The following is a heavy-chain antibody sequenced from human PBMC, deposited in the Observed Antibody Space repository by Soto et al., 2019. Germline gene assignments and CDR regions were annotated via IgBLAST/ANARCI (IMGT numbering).Heavy chain of an antibody. CDR2: IVVGSGNT. D-gene: IGHD5-12*01. CDR1: GFTFTSSA. Sequence: ASVKVSCKASGFTFTSSAMQWVRQARGQRLEWIGWIVVGSGNTNYAQKFQERVTITRDMSTSTAYMELSSLRSEDTAVYYCAASAATMDMGFGPWGQGTLVTVSS. J-gene: IGHJ5*02. CDR3: AASAATMDMGFGP. V-gene: IGHV1-58*02.